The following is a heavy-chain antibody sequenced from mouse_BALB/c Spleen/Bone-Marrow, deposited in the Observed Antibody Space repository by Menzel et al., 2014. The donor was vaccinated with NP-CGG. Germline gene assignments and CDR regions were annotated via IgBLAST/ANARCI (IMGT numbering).Heavy chain of an antibody. D-gene: IGHD2-3*01. Sequence: QVQLQQSGAELVRPGTSVKVSCKASGYAFTNYLIEWVKQRPGQGLEWIGMINPGSGGTNYNEKFKGKATLTADKSSSTAYMQFSSLTSDDSAVYFCARDWLLTFAYWGQGTLVTVST. V-gene: IGHV1-54*01. CDR2: INPGSGGT. CDR3: ARDWLLTFAY. CDR1: GYAFTNYL. J-gene: IGHJ3*01.